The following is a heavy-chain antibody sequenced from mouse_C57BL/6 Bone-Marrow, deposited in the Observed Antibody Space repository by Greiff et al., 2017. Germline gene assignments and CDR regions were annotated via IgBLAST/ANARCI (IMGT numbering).Heavy chain of an antibody. CDR3: ARSGITLVSRDF. D-gene: IGHD2-4*01. Sequence: VQLQQPGAELVKPGASVKLSCKASGYTFTSYWMHWVKQRPGQGLEWIGMIHPNSGSTNYNEKFKSKATLTVDTSSSTAYMQLSSLTSEDSAFYYCARSGITLVSRDFGGQGTSVTVSS. CDR1: GYTFTSYW. CDR2: IHPNSGST. J-gene: IGHJ4*01. V-gene: IGHV1-64*01.